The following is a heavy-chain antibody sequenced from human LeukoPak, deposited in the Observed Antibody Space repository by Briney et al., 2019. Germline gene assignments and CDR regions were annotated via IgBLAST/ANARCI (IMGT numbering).Heavy chain of an antibody. Sequence: PGGSLRLSCAASGFTFSSYDMHWVRQATGKGLEWVSAIGTAGDTYYPGSVKGRFTISRENAKNSLYLQMNSLRAGDTAVYYCARGGSSGHNFDYWGQGTLVTVSS. CDR2: IGTAGDT. V-gene: IGHV3-13*01. CDR3: ARGGSSGHNFDY. CDR1: GFTFSSYD. J-gene: IGHJ4*02. D-gene: IGHD6-19*01.